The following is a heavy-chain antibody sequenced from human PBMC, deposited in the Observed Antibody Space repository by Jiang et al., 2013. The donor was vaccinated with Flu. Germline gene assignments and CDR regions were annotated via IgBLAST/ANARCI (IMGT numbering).Heavy chain of an antibody. CDR3: ARDGHFDY. CDR2: ISSSSSYI. Sequence: ISSSSSYIYYADSVKGRFTISRDNAKNSLYLQMNSLRAEDTAVYYCARDGHFDYWGQGTLVTVSS. J-gene: IGHJ4*02. D-gene: IGHD3/OR15-3a*01. V-gene: IGHV3-21*01.